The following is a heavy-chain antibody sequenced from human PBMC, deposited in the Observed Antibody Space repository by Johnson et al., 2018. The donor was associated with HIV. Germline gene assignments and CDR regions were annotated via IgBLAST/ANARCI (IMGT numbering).Heavy chain of an antibody. CDR1: GFTVSSNY. V-gene: IGHV3-53*01. D-gene: IGHD5-18*01. J-gene: IGHJ3*02. CDR2: IYSGGST. CDR3: ARARVGYSFAGWGTDAFDI. Sequence: VQLVESGGGLIQPGGSLRLSCAASGFTVSSNYMSWVRQAPGKGLEWVSVIYSGGSTYYADSVKGRFTISRDNSKNTLYLQMNSLRAEDTAVYYCARARVGYSFAGWGTDAFDIWGQGTMVTVSS.